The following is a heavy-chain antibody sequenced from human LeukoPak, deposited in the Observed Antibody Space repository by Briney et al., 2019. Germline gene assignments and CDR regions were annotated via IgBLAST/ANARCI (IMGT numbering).Heavy chain of an antibody. J-gene: IGHJ4*02. CDR1: GFTFSSYA. D-gene: IGHD5-24*01. CDR2: IYINAGTT. CDR3: ARDGSNFYFDY. V-gene: IGHV3-23*03. Sequence: GGSLRLSCAASGFTFSSYAMNWVRQTPGRGLEWVSIIYINAGTTHYADSVKGRFIISRDNSKNTVYLQMNNLRADDSAVYYCARDGSNFYFDYWGQGALVTVSS.